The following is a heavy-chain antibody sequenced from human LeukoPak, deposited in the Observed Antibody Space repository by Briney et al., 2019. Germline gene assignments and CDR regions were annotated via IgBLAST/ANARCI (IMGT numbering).Heavy chain of an antibody. CDR3: ARVGDPATYFDY. V-gene: IGHV4-4*07. D-gene: IGHD2-21*02. CDR1: GASLSSYF. J-gene: IGHJ4*02. Sequence: SGTLSLTCTVSGASLSSYFWSWIRQPTGKGLEWIGRMYTSGSTNYDPSLKSRVTMSGDKSNNQLSLKLSSVTAADTAVYYCARVGDPATYFDYWGQGTLVTVSS. CDR2: MYTSGST.